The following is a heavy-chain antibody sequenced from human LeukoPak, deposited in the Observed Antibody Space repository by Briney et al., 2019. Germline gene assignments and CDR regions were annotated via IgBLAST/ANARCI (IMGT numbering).Heavy chain of an antibody. Sequence: SETLSLTCTVSGGSISSYYWSWIRQPAGKGLEWIGRIYTSGSTNYHPSLKSRVTMSVDTSKNQFSLKLSSVTAADTAVYYCARDLDYDSSGYYGYWGQGTLVTVSS. J-gene: IGHJ4*02. CDR3: ARDLDYDSSGYYGY. V-gene: IGHV4-4*07. D-gene: IGHD3-22*01. CDR1: GGSISSYY. CDR2: IYTSGST.